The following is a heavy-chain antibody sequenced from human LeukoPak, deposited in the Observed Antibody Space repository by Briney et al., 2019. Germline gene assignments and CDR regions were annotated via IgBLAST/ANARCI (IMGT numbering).Heavy chain of an antibody. CDR3: ARASLGYCSSTSCYYFDY. Sequence: PGGSLRLSCAASGFTFSSYSMNWVRQAPGKGLEWVSSISSSSSYIYYADSVKGRFTISRDNAKNSLYLQMNSLGAEDTAVYYCARASLGYCSSTSCYYFDYWGQGTLVTVSS. D-gene: IGHD2-2*01. CDR2: ISSSSSYI. J-gene: IGHJ4*02. V-gene: IGHV3-21*01. CDR1: GFTFSSYS.